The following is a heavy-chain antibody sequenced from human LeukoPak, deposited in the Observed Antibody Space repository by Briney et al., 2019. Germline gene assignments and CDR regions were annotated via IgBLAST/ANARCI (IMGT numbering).Heavy chain of an antibody. V-gene: IGHV4-31*03. D-gene: IGHD5-24*01. CDR1: GGSISSGGYY. J-gene: IGHJ4*02. CDR3: ARGRDERDYFDY. Sequence: SETLSLTCTVSGGSISSGGYYWSWIRKHPGKGLEWIGYIYYSGSTYYNPSLKSRVTISVDTSKTQFSLKLSSVTAADTVVYYCARGRDERDYFDYWGQGTLVTVSS. CDR2: IYYSGST.